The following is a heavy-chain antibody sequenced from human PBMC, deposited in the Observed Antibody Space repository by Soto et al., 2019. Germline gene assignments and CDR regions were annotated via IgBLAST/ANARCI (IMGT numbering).Heavy chain of an antibody. D-gene: IGHD3-16*02. CDR1: GGSVSSGSYY. V-gene: IGHV4-61*01. CDR2: IYYSGST. CDR3: ARERNWGSYLPDY. Sequence: SETLSLTCTVSGGSVSSGSYYWSWIRQPPGKGLEWIGYIYYSGSTNYNPSLKSRVTISVDTSKNQFSLKLSPVTAADTAVYYCARERNWGSYLPDYWGQGTLVTVSS. J-gene: IGHJ4*02.